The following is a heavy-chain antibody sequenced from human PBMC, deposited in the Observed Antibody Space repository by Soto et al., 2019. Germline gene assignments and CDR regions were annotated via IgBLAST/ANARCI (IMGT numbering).Heavy chain of an antibody. CDR3: AGGTDGKKVAY. CDR2: FFYTGST. D-gene: IGHD5-12*01. V-gene: IGHV4-61*03. Sequence: QVQLQESGPGLVKSSETLSLTCTVSGGSVTSEHYYWNWIRQPPGKGLEWIGYFFYTGSTNYNPSLESXXTXSXXVSKNPFFLRLNSVTTADTAVYYCAGGTDGKKVAYWGQGALVTVSS. J-gene: IGHJ4*02. CDR1: GGSVTSEHYY.